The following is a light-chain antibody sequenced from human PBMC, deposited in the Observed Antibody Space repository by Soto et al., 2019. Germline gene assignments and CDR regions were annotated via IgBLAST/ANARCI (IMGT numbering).Light chain of an antibody. Sequence: DVVMTQSPLSLAATLGQPASISFRSSQSLLYRDGNTYLNWFHQRPGQSPRRLIYKVFNRESGVPDRFSGSGSGTDFTLHITLVEADDVGFYFRRQATHWPPTFGLGPRGELK. CDR2: KVF. V-gene: IGKV2-30*01. CDR1: QSLLYRDGNTY. CDR3: RQATHWPPT. J-gene: IGKJ1*01.